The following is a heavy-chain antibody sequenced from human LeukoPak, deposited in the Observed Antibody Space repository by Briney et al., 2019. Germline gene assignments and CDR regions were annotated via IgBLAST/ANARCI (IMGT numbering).Heavy chain of an antibody. Sequence: PGGSLRLSCAASGFTFDDYAMHWVRQAPGKGLEWVSYISSSSSYTNYADSVKGRFTISRDNAKNSLYLQMNSLRAEDTAVYYCAGGIAAAANDYWGQGTLVTVSS. CDR2: ISSSSSYT. D-gene: IGHD6-13*01. V-gene: IGHV3-11*05. J-gene: IGHJ4*02. CDR3: AGGIAAAANDY. CDR1: GFTFDDYA.